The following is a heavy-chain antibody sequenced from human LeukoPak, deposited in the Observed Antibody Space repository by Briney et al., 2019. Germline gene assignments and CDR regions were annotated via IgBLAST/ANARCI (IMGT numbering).Heavy chain of an antibody. CDR1: GFTFSSYA. CDR2: ISYDGSNK. Sequence: GGSLRLSCAASGFTFSSYAMHWVRQAPGQGLGWVAAISYDGSNKYYADSVKGRFTISRDNSKNTLYLQMNSLRPEDTALYYCARGRRGGGYSYGYDAFDIWGQGTMVTVSS. D-gene: IGHD5-18*01. CDR3: ARGRRGGGYSYGYDAFDI. J-gene: IGHJ3*02. V-gene: IGHV3-30-3*01.